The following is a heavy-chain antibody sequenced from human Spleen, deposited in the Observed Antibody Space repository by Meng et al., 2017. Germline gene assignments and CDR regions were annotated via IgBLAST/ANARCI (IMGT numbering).Heavy chain of an antibody. Sequence: SVKVSCKASRFTFTSSAVQWVRQARGQRLEWIGWIVVGSGNTNYARKFQERVTITRDMSTSTAYMELSSLRSEDTAVYYCAAEDWNDLRSYYWGQGTQVTVSS. D-gene: IGHD1-1*01. V-gene: IGHV1-58*01. CDR1: RFTFTSSA. J-gene: IGHJ4*02. CDR3: AAEDWNDLRSYY. CDR2: IVVGSGNT.